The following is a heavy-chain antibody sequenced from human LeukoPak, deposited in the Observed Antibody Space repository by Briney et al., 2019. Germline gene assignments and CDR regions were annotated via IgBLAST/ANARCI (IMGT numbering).Heavy chain of an antibody. CDR1: GFTFSDSY. Sequence: GGSLTLSCAASGFTFSDSYMSWIRQTPGKGLEWVAYISYSGNTRYYADSVKGRFTISRDNSKNTLYLQMNSLGAEDTAVYYCAKDPPIHIVVVPDDPWGQGTLVTVSS. D-gene: IGHD2-2*01. CDR3: AKDPPIHIVVVPDDP. CDR2: ISYSGNTR. J-gene: IGHJ5*02. V-gene: IGHV3-11*01.